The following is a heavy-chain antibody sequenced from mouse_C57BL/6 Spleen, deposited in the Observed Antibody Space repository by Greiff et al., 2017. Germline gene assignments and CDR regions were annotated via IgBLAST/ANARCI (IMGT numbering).Heavy chain of an antibody. CDR3: ARLGYYGGFDY. Sequence: QVQLQQPGAELVRPGSSVKLSCKASGYTFTSYWMHWVKQRPIQGLEWIGNIDPSDSATHYNQKFKDKATLTVDKSSSTAYMQLSSLTSEDSAVYYCARLGYYGGFDYWGQGTTLTVSS. V-gene: IGHV1-52*01. D-gene: IGHD1-1*01. J-gene: IGHJ2*01. CDR1: GYTFTSYW. CDR2: IDPSDSAT.